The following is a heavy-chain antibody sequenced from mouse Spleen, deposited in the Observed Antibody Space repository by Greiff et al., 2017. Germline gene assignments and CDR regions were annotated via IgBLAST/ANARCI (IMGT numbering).Heavy chain of an antibody. Sequence: VQLKESGPGLVKPSQSLSLTCTVTGYSITSDYAWNWIRQFPGNKLEWMGYISYSGSTSYNPSLKSRISITRDTSKNQFFLQLNSVTTEDTATYYCAKLGRYYAMDYWGQGTSVTVSS. V-gene: IGHV3-2*02. CDR3: AKLGRYYAMDY. CDR1: GYSITSDYA. J-gene: IGHJ4*01. D-gene: IGHD4-1*01. CDR2: ISYSGST.